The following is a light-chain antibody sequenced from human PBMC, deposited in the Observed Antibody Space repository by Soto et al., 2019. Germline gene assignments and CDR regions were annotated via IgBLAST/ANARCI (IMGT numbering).Light chain of an antibody. CDR1: SSDVGDYNS. CDR2: DVS. Sequence: QSALTQPRSVSGSPGQSVTVSCIGTSSDVGDYNSVSWYQQHPGKAPKLMIYDVSKRPSGVPDRFSGSKSGNTASLTISGLQAEDEADYYCSSYSISDTPYVFGGGTKLTVL. V-gene: IGLV2-11*01. CDR3: SSYSISDTPYV. J-gene: IGLJ1*01.